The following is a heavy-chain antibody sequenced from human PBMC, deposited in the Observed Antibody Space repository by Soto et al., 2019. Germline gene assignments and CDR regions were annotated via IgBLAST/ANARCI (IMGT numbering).Heavy chain of an antibody. CDR1: GGSISNGGYY. D-gene: IGHD4-17*01. CDR3: ARLVNDYGDSDY. J-gene: IGHJ4*02. V-gene: IGHV4-31*03. CDR2: IYYSGST. Sequence: PSETLSLTCTVSGGSISNGGYYWNWIRQHPGKGLEWIGYIYYSGSTSYNPSLKSRVTISVDTTKNQFSLKLSSVTAADTAVYYCARLVNDYGDSDYWGQGILVTVSS.